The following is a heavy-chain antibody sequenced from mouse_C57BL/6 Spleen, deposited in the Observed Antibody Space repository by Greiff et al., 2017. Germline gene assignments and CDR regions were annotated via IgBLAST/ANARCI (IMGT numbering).Heavy chain of an antibody. V-gene: IGHV1-53*01. CDR2: INPSNGGT. J-gene: IGHJ4*01. CDR1: GYTFTSYW. Sequence: VQLQHPGTELVKPGASVKLSCKASGYTFTSYWMHWVKQRPGQGLEWIGNINPSNGGTNYNEKFKSKATLTVDKSSSTAYMQLSSLTSEDSAVYYCARDDGYYYAMDYWGQGTSVTVSS. D-gene: IGHD2-3*01. CDR3: ARDDGYYYAMDY.